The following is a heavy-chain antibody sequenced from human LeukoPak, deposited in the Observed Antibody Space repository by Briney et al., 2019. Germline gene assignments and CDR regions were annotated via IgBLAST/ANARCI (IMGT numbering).Heavy chain of an antibody. D-gene: IGHD3-10*01. V-gene: IGHV4-4*07. Sequence: SETLSLTCTVSTGSINDYYWSWVRQPAGKGLEWLGRIYSSGGTTYNPSLKSRITMSVDTSKNQFSLKMTSVTAADTAVYYCAGVGKWFGTYYYCLDVWGKGTTVTVSS. CDR3: AGVGKWFGTYYYCLDV. CDR2: IYSSGGT. CDR1: TGSINDYY. J-gene: IGHJ6*04.